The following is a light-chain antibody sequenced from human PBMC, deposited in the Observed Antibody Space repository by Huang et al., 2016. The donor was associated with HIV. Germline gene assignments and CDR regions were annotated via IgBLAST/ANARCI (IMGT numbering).Light chain of an antibody. CDR1: KSLSNK. V-gene: IGKV3-15*01. CDR2: GAA. CDR3: QQYNNWPPRT. J-gene: IGKJ1*01. Sequence: EIVMTQSPATLSVSPGERATLSCRASKSLSNKLAWYQQKAGQAPRLLRYGAATRATGIPARFSGSGSGTEFTLTISSLQSEDSAVYYCQQYNNWPPRTFGQGTKVEIK.